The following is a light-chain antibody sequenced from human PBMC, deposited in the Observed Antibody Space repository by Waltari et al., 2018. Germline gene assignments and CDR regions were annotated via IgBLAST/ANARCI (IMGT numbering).Light chain of an antibody. J-gene: IGLJ3*02. CDR1: SGSIASNY. CDR3: QSYDSSNLNWV. CDR2: EAN. V-gene: IGLV6-57*01. Sequence: NFMLTQPHSVSESPGKTVTISCTRSSGSIASNYVQWYQQRPGSSPTTVIYEANQRPSGVPDRFSGSIDSSSNSASLTISGLKTEDEADYYCQSYDSSNLNWVFGGGTKLTVL.